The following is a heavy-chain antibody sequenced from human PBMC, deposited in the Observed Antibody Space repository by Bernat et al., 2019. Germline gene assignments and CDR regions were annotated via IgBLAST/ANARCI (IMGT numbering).Heavy chain of an antibody. V-gene: IGHV3-30*18. CDR1: GFTFSSYG. J-gene: IGHJ6*02. CDR2: ISYEGSNK. Sequence: QVQLVESGGGVVQPGRSLRLSCAASGFTFSSYGMHWVRQAPGKGLEWVAVISYEGSNKYYADSVKGRFTISRDNSKNTLYLQMNSLRAEDTAVYYCAKFRESFLYYDGMDVWGQGTTVTVSS. D-gene: IGHD3-10*01. CDR3: AKFRESFLYYDGMDV.